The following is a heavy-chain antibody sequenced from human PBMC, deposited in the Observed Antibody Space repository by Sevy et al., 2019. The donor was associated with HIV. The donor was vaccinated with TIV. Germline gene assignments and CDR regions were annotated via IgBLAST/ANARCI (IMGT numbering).Heavy chain of an antibody. CDR3: ARIAVAGYYYGMDV. V-gene: IGHV4-59*12. D-gene: IGHD6-19*01. J-gene: IGHJ6*02. Sequence: SETLSLTCTVSGGSISSYYWSWIRQPPGKGLEWVGYIYYSGSTNYNPSLKSRVTISVETSKNQFSLKLSSVTAADTAVYYCARIAVAGYYYGMDVWGQGTTVTVSS. CDR2: IYYSGST. CDR1: GGSISSYY.